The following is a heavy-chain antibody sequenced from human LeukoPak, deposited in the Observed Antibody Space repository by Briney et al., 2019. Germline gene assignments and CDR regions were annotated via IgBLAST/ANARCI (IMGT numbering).Heavy chain of an antibody. CDR1: GGSFSGYY. J-gene: IGHJ3*02. D-gene: IGHD6-13*01. CDR2: INHSGST. V-gene: IGHV4-34*01. CDR3: AVAYIAAAGDDAFDI. Sequence: SETLSLTCAVSGGSFSGYYWCWRPDRLQEGRWRRWEINHSGSTNYDPSIKSRVTISVDTSNTQYSLKLSLVTAADTAVSDCAVAYIAAAGDDAFDIWGQGTMVTVSS.